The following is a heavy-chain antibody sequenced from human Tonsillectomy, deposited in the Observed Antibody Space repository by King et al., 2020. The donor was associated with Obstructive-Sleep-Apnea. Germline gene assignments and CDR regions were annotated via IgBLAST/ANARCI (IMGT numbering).Heavy chain of an antibody. Sequence: VQLVESGGGLVKPGGSFRLSCEASGFTFSKTWISWVRQAPGKGLEWSGRIKSKNDGGTIDYTAPVKGRFIISRDDSESTVYLQMNSLKTEDTAVYYCTTDPRDWGQGTLVTVSA. CDR1: GFTFSKTW. CDR2: IKSKNDGGTI. J-gene: IGHJ4*02. CDR3: TTDPRD. V-gene: IGHV3-15*01. D-gene: IGHD3-10*01.